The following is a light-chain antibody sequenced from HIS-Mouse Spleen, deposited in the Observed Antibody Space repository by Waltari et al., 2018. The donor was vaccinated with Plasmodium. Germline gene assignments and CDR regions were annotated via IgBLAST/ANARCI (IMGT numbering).Light chain of an antibody. CDR2: QDS. CDR1: KLGDKY. V-gene: IGLV3-1*01. J-gene: IGLJ2*01. CDR3: QAWDSSTAWV. Sequence: SYELTQPPSVSVSPGQTASLTCSGDKLGDKYACWYQQKPGQSPVLVSYQDSKRPSGIPERFSGSNSGNTATLTISGTQAMDEADYYCQAWDSSTAWVFGGGTKLTVL.